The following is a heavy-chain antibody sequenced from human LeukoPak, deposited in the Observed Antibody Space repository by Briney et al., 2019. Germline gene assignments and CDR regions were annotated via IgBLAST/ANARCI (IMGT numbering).Heavy chain of an antibody. D-gene: IGHD1-26*01. CDR1: GFTFNHYT. J-gene: IGHJ4*02. CDR2: ISRNGNDI. Sequence: GGSLRLSCAASGFTFNHYTMNWIRQAPGRGLEWVSSISRNGNDIYYADSMKGRFTISRDNTKNSLSLQMNDLRAEDTALYYCARVEGWELGFLDYWGQGTLVTVSS. CDR3: ARVEGWELGFLDY. V-gene: IGHV3-21*04.